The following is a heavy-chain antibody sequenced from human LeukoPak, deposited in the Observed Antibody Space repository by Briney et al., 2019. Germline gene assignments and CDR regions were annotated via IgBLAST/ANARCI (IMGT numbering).Heavy chain of an antibody. Sequence: PSETLSLTCTVSGGSISSYYWSWIRQPPGKGLEWIGYIYYSGSTNYNPSLKSRVTISVDTSKNQFSLKLSSVTAADTAVYYCARESEYYYDSGDAFDIWGQGTMVTVSS. V-gene: IGHV4-59*01. CDR1: GGSISSYY. CDR3: ARESEYYYDSGDAFDI. CDR2: IYYSGST. J-gene: IGHJ3*02. D-gene: IGHD3-22*01.